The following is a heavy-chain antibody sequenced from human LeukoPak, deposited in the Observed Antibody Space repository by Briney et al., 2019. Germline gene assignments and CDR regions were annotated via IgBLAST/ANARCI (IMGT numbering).Heavy chain of an antibody. CDR1: GFTVSSKY. D-gene: IGHD5-18*01. Sequence: GGSLRLSCAASGFTVSSKYMAWVRQAPGKGLEWVSVIYSTGTTKYADSVNGRFTISRDNAKNTLNLQMNSLRAEDTATYFCARYGYSYGDRFFFDSWGHGTLVTVSS. V-gene: IGHV3-66*01. CDR3: ARYGYSYGDRFFFDS. J-gene: IGHJ4*01. CDR2: IYSTGTT.